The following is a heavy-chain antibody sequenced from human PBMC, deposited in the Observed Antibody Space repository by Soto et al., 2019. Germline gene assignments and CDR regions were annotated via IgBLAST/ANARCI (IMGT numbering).Heavy chain of an antibody. V-gene: IGHV3-23*01. Sequence: SLRLSCAASGFTFRNFGMNWVRQAPGKGLEWVSGIRSDGGTTYNAESVKGRFTISRDTSRNTVYLQMNSLRAEDTAIYYCAKDIMTTGIHDAFDIWGQGTMVTVSS. CDR2: IRSDGGTT. J-gene: IGHJ3*02. CDR3: AKDIMTTGIHDAFDI. CDR1: GFTFRNFG. D-gene: IGHD4-4*01.